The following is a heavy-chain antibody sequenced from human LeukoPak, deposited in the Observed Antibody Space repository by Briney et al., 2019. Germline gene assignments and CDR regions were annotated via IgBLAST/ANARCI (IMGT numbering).Heavy chain of an antibody. V-gene: IGHV1-2*02. J-gene: IGHJ4*02. CDR3: ARAAVRGVIITKYYFDY. D-gene: IGHD3-10*01. CDR1: GYTFTGYY. CDR2: INPNGGGT. Sequence: ASVKVSCKASGYTFTGYYMHWVRQAPGQGLEWMGWINPNGGGTNYAQKFQGRVTMTRDTSISTAYMELSRLRSDDRSVYYCARAAVRGVIITKYYFDYWGQGTLVTVSS.